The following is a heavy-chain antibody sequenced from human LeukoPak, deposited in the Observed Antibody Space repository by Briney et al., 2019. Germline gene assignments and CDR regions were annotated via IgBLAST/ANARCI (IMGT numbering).Heavy chain of an antibody. J-gene: IGHJ4*02. CDR2: TYHTGTT. D-gene: IGHD4/OR15-4a*01. V-gene: IGHV4-38-2*01. CDR3: ARQGDDYGAMDY. Sequence: SETLSLTCAVSSYSISTAYYWGWIRQPPGKGLEWIGTTYHTGTTSYNSSLESRVTMSVDTSKNQFSLKLSSVTAADAAIYYCARQGDDYGAMDYWGQGTLVSVSS. CDR1: SYSISTAYY.